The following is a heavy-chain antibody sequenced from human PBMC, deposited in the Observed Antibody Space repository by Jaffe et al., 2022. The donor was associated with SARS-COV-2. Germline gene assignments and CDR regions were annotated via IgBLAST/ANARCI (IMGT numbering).Heavy chain of an antibody. J-gene: IGHJ4*02. Sequence: EVQLVESGGGLVQPGGSLRLSCAASGFTFSSYEMNWVRQAPGKGLEWVSYISSSGSTIYYADSVKGRFTISRDNAKNSLYLQMNSLRAEDTAVYYCARERFYGGNSGYYFDYWGQGTLVTVSS. V-gene: IGHV3-48*03. CDR1: GFTFSSYE. D-gene: IGHD4-17*01. CDR3: ARERFYGGNSGYYFDY. CDR2: ISSSGSTI.